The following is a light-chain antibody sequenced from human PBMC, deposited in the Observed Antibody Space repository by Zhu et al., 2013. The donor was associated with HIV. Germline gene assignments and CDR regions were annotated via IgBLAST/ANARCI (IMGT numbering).Light chain of an antibody. Sequence: IVLTQSPGTLSLSPGERATLSCRASQSVYSNYLAWYQQKPGQAPRLLIYGTSSRATGIPDRFSGSGSGTDFTLSISTLEPDDFAVYYCQQRSDWPPKYTFGQGTKLEIK. CDR1: QSVYSNY. J-gene: IGKJ2*01. V-gene: IGKV3D-20*02. CDR3: QQRSDWPPKYT. CDR2: GTS.